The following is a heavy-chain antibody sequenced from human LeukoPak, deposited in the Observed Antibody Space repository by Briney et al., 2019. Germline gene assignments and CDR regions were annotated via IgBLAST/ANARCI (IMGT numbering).Heavy chain of an antibody. Sequence: GGSLRLSCAASGFTFSDHYMDWVRQAPGKGLEWVGRTRNKANSYTTEYAASVKGRFTISRDDSKNSLYVQMNSLKTEDTAVYNCARESGVYSSSWYLDYWGQGTLVTVSS. CDR1: GFTFSDHY. CDR2: TRNKANSYTT. CDR3: ARESGVYSSSWYLDY. D-gene: IGHD6-13*01. V-gene: IGHV3-72*01. J-gene: IGHJ4*02.